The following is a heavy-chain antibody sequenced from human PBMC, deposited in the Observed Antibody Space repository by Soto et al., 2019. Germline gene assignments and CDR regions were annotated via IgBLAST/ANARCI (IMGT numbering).Heavy chain of an antibody. V-gene: IGHV1-18*01. CDR3: ARDTYYDYIWGNHDAFDI. CDR1: GYTFTSYG. D-gene: IGHD3-16*01. J-gene: IGHJ3*02. Sequence: ASVKVSCKASGYTFTSYGISWVRQAPGQGLEWMGWISAYNGNTNYAQKLQGRVTMTTDTSTSTAYMELRSLRSDDTAVYYCARDTYYDYIWGNHDAFDIWGQGTMVTVSS. CDR2: ISAYNGNT.